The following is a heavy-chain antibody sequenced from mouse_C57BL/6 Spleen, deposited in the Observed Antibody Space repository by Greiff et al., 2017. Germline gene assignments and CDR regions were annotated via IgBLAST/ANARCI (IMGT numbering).Heavy chain of an antibody. CDR3: APNWDYAMDY. D-gene: IGHD4-1*01. V-gene: IGHV1-81*01. J-gene: IGHJ4*01. Sequence: VQGVESGAELARPGASVKLSCKASGYTFTSYGISWVKQRTGQGLEWIGEIYPRSGNTYYNEKFKGKATLTADKSSSTAYMELRSLTSEDSAVYFCAPNWDYAMDYWGQGTSVTVSS. CDR1: GYTFTSYG. CDR2: IYPRSGNT.